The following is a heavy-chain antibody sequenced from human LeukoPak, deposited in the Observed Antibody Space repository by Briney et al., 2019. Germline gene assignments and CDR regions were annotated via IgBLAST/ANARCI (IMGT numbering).Heavy chain of an antibody. CDR2: ISAYNGNT. Sequence: GSSVKVSCKASGGTFSSYTISWVRQAPGQGLEWMGWISAYNGNTNYAQKLQGRVTMTTDTSTSTAYMELRSLRSDDTAVYYCARDRPYSSSYLTPVYDYWGQGTLVTVSS. V-gene: IGHV1-18*01. CDR1: GGTFSSYT. D-gene: IGHD6-6*01. CDR3: ARDRPYSSSYLTPVYDY. J-gene: IGHJ4*02.